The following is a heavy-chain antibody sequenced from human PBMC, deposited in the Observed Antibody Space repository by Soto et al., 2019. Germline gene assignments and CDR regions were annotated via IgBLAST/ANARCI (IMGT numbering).Heavy chain of an antibody. CDR1: GGSISSYY. J-gene: IGHJ5*02. Sequence: QVQLQESGPGLVKPSETLSLTCTVSGGSISSYYWSWIRQPPGKGLEWIGYIYYSGSTNYNPSLKSRVTISVDTSKNQFSLKLSSVTAADTAVYYCARGVRGVFDPWGQGTLVTVSS. V-gene: IGHV4-59*08. CDR3: ARGVRGVFDP. D-gene: IGHD3-10*01. CDR2: IYYSGST.